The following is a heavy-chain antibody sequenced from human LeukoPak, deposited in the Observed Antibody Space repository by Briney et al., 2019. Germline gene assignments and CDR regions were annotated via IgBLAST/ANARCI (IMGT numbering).Heavy chain of an antibody. Sequence: SETLSLTCTVSGGSISSYYWGWIRQPPGKGLEWIGSIYYSGSTYYNPSLKSRVTISVDTSKNQFSLKLSSVTAADTAVYYCARAGPYYYDTDYWGQGTLVTVSS. CDR2: IYYSGST. CDR1: GGSISSYY. V-gene: IGHV4-39*07. J-gene: IGHJ4*02. D-gene: IGHD3-22*01. CDR3: ARAGPYYYDTDY.